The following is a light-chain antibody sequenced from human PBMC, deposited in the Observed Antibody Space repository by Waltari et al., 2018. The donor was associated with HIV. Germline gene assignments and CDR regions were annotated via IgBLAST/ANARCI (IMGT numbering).Light chain of an antibody. CDR1: SGHSTYA. CDR3: QTWGTGIRV. CDR2: VNRDGRH. J-gene: IGLJ3*02. Sequence: QLVLTQSPSASASLGASVKLTCTLSSGHSTYAIAWHQQQPEKGPRYLMKVNRDGRHSKGDGIPERFSVSSSVSERYLIISSLQSEDEADYYCQTWGTGIRVFGGGTKLTVL. V-gene: IGLV4-69*01.